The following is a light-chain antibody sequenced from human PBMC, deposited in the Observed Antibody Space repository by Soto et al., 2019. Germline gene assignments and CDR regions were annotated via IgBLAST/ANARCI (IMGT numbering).Light chain of an antibody. J-gene: IGKJ5*01. V-gene: IGKV1-9*01. CDR1: QDFSNF. CDR3: QQVNDYPIP. CDR2: DAS. Sequence: IQLTQSPSFPSATIGDRVTITCRASQDFSNFLAWYQQKPGRAPKLLMYDASTLQSGVPSRFSGSGSGTEFTLTISSHQPEDFATYHSQQVNDYPIPFAQGTRLEIK.